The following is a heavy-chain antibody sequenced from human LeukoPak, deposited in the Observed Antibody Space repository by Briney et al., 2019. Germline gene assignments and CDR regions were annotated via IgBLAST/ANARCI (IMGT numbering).Heavy chain of an antibody. Sequence: PWETLSLTCTVSGGSISSYFWTWIRQHPGKGLEWIGYIYHSGSTYYNPSLKSRVTISVDTSKNQFSLKLTSVTAADTAVYYCAREAGGYSYGKRYFDYWGQGTLVTVSS. CDR3: AREAGGYSYGKRYFDY. D-gene: IGHD5-18*01. V-gene: IGHV4-59*06. J-gene: IGHJ4*02. CDR1: GGSISSYF. CDR2: IYHSGST.